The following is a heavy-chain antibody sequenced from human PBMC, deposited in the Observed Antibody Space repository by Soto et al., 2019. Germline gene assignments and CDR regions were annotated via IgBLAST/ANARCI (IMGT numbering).Heavy chain of an antibody. D-gene: IGHD6-13*01. J-gene: IGHJ4*02. CDR1: GYTFTNNY. V-gene: IGHV1-46*03. CDR2: IYPNGGTT. Sequence: ASVKVSCKTSGYTFTNNYMHWVRQAPGQGLEWMGMIYPNGGTTDYAQKIQGRVTMTSDTSTTTVYMELSSLTADDRAVYYCVRDNSGFDYWGQGTVVTVS. CDR3: VRDNSGFDY.